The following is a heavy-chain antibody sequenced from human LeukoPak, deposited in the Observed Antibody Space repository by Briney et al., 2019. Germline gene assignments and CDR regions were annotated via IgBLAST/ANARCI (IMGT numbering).Heavy chain of an antibody. D-gene: IGHD6-13*01. CDR2: ISGSGGST. CDR1: GFTFSSYA. J-gene: IGHJ4*02. CDR3: ARVMDMASSWYGDYFDY. V-gene: IGHV3-23*01. Sequence: PGGSLRLSCAASGFTFSSYAMSWVRQAPGKGLEWVSAISGSGGSTYYADSVKGRFTISRDNSKNTLYLQMNSLRAEDTAVYYCARVMDMASSWYGDYFDYWGQGTLVTVSS.